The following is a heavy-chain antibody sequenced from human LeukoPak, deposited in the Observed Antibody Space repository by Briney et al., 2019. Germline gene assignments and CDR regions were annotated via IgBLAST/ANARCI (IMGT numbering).Heavy chain of an antibody. CDR1: GGSISSYY. CDR2: IYYSGST. D-gene: IGHD6-13*01. V-gene: IGHV4-59*01. Sequence: SETLSLTCTVSGGSISSYYWSWIRQPPGKGLEWIGYIYYSGSTNYNPSLKSRVTILVDTSENQFSLKLSSVTAADTAVYYCARDQGYSSSFDPWGQGTLVTVSS. J-gene: IGHJ5*02. CDR3: ARDQGYSSSFDP.